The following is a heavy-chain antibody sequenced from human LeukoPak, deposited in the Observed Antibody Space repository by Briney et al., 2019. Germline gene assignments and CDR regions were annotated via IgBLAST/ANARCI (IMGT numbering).Heavy chain of an antibody. CDR3: ARGGSRSYDFWSGYNYYYYGMDV. CDR2: TYYRSKWYN. CDR1: GDSVSSNSAA. J-gene: IGHJ6*02. V-gene: IGHV6-1*01. Sequence: SQTLSLTCAISGDSVSSNSAAWNWIRQSPSRGLEWLGRTYYRSKWYNDYAGSVKSRITINPDTSKNQFSLQLNSVTPEDTAVYYCARGGSRSYDFWSGYNYYYYGMDVWGQGTTVTVSS. D-gene: IGHD3-3*01.